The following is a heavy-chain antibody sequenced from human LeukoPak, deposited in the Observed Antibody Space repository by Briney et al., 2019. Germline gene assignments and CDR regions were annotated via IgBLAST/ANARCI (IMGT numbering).Heavy chain of an antibody. D-gene: IGHD6-13*01. CDR1: GFTFSSYS. Sequence: PGGSLRLSCAASGFTFSSYSMNWVRQAPGKGLEWVSSISSSSSYIYYADSVKGRFTISRDNAKNSLYQQMNSLRAEDTAVYYCARRSWYSSSWYGDFDYWGQGTLVTVSS. J-gene: IGHJ4*02. CDR3: ARRSWYSSSWYGDFDY. V-gene: IGHV3-21*01. CDR2: ISSSSSYI.